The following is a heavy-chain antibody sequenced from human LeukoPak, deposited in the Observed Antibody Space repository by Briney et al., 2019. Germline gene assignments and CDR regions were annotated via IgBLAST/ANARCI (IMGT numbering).Heavy chain of an antibody. Sequence: ASVKVSCKASGYTFISFGFSWVLQAPGQGPEWMGWISGYTGNTNYAQRFQGRVTMTTDTSTSTAYMELRTLRSDDTAVYYCVRDLNSAARSFFDYWGPGTLVTVSS. CDR2: ISGYTGNT. D-gene: IGHD6-6*01. V-gene: IGHV1-18*01. CDR3: VRDLNSAARSFFDY. CDR1: GYTFISFG. J-gene: IGHJ4*02.